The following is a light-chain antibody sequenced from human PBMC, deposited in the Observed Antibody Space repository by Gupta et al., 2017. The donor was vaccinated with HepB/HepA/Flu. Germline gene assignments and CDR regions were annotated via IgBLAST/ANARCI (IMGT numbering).Light chain of an antibody. CDR1: SSNIGAGYD. CDR2: GNN. Sequence: SVLTQPPSVSGAPGQRVTISCPGSSSNIGAGYDVHWYRQVPGTGPKVLVYGNNKRPWGVPDRFSGSRSGTSASLAITGLQTEDEAVYFCQSFDGSLYVFGTGTKVIVL. J-gene: IGLJ1*01. V-gene: IGLV1-40*01. CDR3: QSFDGSLYV.